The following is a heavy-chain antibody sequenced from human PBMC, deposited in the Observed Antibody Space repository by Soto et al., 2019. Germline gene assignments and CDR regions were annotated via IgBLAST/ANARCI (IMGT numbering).Heavy chain of an antibody. J-gene: IGHJ4*02. V-gene: IGHV4-31*03. CDR1: GGSISSGGYY. D-gene: IGHD7-27*01. Sequence: QVQLQESGPGLVKPSQTLSLTCTVSGGSISSGGYYWSWIRQHPGKGLEWIGYIYYSGSTYYNPSLKSRVTISVDTSKNQFSLKLSSVPAADTPVYYCARDSESNLFDYWGQGTLVTVSS. CDR3: ARDSESNLFDY. CDR2: IYYSGST.